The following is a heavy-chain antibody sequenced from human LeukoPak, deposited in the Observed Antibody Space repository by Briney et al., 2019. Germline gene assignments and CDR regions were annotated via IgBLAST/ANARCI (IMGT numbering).Heavy chain of an antibody. CDR3: ARGREPLY. Sequence: PGGSLRFSCAASGLTVSSNYRSWVRKAQGKGLEWVSVIYSGGSTYYADSVKGRFTISRDNSKNTLYLQMNSLRAEDTAVYYCARGREPLYWGQGTLVTVSS. D-gene: IGHD1-26*01. J-gene: IGHJ4*02. V-gene: IGHV3-53*01. CDR2: IYSGGST. CDR1: GLTVSSNY.